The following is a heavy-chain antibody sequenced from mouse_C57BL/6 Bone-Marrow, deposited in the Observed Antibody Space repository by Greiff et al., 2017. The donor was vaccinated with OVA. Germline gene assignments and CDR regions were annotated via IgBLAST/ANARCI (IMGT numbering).Heavy chain of an antibody. V-gene: IGHV1-52*01. J-gene: IGHJ2*01. CDR3: ARGIYYDYGNFDY. Sequence: VHLVESGAELVRPGSSVKLSCKASGCTFTSYWMHWVKQRPIQGLEWIGNIDPSDSETHYNQKFKDKATLTVDKSSSTAYMQLSSLTSEDSAVYYCARGIYYDYGNFDYWGQGTTLTVSS. CDR2: IDPSDSET. CDR1: GCTFTSYW. D-gene: IGHD2-4*01.